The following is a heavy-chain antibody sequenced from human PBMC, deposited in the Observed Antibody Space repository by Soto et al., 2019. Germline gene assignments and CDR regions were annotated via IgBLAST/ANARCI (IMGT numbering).Heavy chain of an antibody. Sequence: QVQLVESGGGVVQPGRSLRLSCAASGFTFSSYAMHWVRQAPGKGLEWVAVISYDGSNKYYADSVKGRFTISRDNSKNTLYLQMNSLRAEDTAVYYCARREGLGRDGYIYWGQGTLVTVSS. CDR3: ARREGLGRDGYIY. J-gene: IGHJ4*02. CDR2: ISYDGSNK. D-gene: IGHD5-12*01. V-gene: IGHV3-30-3*01. CDR1: GFTFSSYA.